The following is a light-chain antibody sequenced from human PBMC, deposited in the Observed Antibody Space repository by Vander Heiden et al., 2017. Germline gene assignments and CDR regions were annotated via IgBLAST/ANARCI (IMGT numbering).Light chain of an antibody. V-gene: IGKV1-39*01. CDR3: QQSYSTPLT. CDR1: QSISSY. J-gene: IGKJ4*01. CDR2: AAS. Sequence: DIKITQPASARSASVGDRVTITSRASQSISSYLNWYQQKPGKAPKLLIYAASSLQSGVPSRFSGSGSGTDFTLTISSLQPEDFATYYCQQSYSTPLTFGGGTKVEIK.